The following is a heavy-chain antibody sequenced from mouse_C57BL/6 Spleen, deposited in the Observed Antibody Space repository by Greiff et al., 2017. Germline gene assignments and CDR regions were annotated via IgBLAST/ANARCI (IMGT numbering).Heavy chain of an antibody. J-gene: IGHJ1*03. CDR3: ARYRGNDRYFDV. CDR2: IRNKANGYTT. CDR1: GFPFTDYY. Sequence: DVMLVESGGGLVQPGGSLSLSCAASGFPFTDYYMSWVRQPPGKALEWLGFIRNKANGYTTEYSASVKGRFTISRDNSQSILYLQMNSLRTEGSATYYGARYRGNDRYFDVWGTGTTVTVSS. V-gene: IGHV7-3*01. D-gene: IGHD2-12*01.